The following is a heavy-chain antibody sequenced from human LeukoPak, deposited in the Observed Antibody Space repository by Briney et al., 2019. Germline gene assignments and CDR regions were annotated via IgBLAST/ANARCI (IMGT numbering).Heavy chain of an antibody. V-gene: IGHV1-2*02. CDR2: INPDSGGT. J-gene: IGHJ4*02. CDR3: AREVCGGDCKFDY. CDR1: GYTFTGYY. D-gene: IGHD2-21*02. Sequence: ASVMVSCKASGYTFTGYYMHWVRQAPGQGLEWMGWINPDSGGTNYAQKFQGRVTMTRDTSISTAYMELNRLRSDDTAVYYCAREVCGGDCKFDYWGQGTLVTVSS.